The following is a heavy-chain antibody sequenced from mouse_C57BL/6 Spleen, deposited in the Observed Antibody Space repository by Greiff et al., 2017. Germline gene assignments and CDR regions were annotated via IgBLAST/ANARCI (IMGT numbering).Heavy chain of an antibody. J-gene: IGHJ2*01. CDR2: IDPSDSET. Sequence: VQLQQSGAELVRPGSSVKLSCKASGYTFTSYWMHWVKQSPIQGLEWIGNIDPSDSETHYNQKFKDKATLTVDKSSSTAYMQLSSLTSEDSAVYYCAREGLRLDYWGKGTTLTVSS. D-gene: IGHD2-4*01. CDR1: GYTFTSYW. CDR3: AREGLRLDY. V-gene: IGHV1-52*01.